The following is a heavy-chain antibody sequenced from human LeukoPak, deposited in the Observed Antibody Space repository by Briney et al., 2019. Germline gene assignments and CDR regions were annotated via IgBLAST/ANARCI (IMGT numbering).Heavy chain of an antibody. CDR2: VYYSGST. CDR1: GDSISSYH. CDR3: ATYTRHCSGGTCYSIDY. V-gene: IGHV4-59*08. J-gene: IGHJ4*02. D-gene: IGHD2-15*01. Sequence: PSETLCLSCTVSGDSISSYHWTWIRQPPGRGLEWIGYVYYSGSTNYNPSLKSRVTISPDTSNNQFSLKLSSVTAADTAIYYCATYTRHCSGGTCYSIDYLGQGTLVTVSS.